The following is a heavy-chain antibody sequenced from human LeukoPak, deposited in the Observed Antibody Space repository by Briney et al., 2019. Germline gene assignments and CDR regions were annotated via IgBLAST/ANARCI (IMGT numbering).Heavy chain of an antibody. D-gene: IGHD3-10*01. CDR1: GGSISSFY. V-gene: IGHV4-59*12. CDR3: ARGSRSPEGGLLYVY. CDR2: IYNTENT. J-gene: IGHJ4*02. Sequence: PSETLSLTCTVSGGSISSFYWSWIRQPPGKGLEWIGNIYNTENTNYNPSLKSRVTISVDTSKNQFSLKLSSVTAADTAVYYCARGSRSPEGGLLYVYWGQGTLVTVSS.